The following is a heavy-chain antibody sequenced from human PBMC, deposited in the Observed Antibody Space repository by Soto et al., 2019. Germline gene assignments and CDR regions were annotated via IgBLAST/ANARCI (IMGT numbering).Heavy chain of an antibody. CDR2: ISYDGSNK. D-gene: IGHD3-3*01. J-gene: IGHJ6*02. CDR1: GFTFSSYG. Sequence: ESVGGVVQPGRSLRLSCAASGFTFSSYGMHWVRQAPGKGLEWVAVISYDGSNKYYADSVKGRFTISRDNSKNTLYLQMNSLRAEDTAVYYCAKGLEWLGYYYGMDVWGQGTTVTVSS. CDR3: AKGLEWLGYYYGMDV. V-gene: IGHV3-30*18.